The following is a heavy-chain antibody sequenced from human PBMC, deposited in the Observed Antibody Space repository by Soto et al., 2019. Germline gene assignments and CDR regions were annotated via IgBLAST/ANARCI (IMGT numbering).Heavy chain of an antibody. CDR1: GVSISSGTYY. J-gene: IGHJ4*02. Sequence: SETLSLTCSVSGVSISSGTYYWTWIRQHPGKGLEWIGYIYYSGASYFNPSLQGRISMSIDTSENQFSLNLSSVTAADTALYYCASGRVIASSPLDYWGQGTLVTVSS. D-gene: IGHD2-21*01. CDR3: ASGRVIASSPLDY. CDR2: IYYSGAS. V-gene: IGHV4-31*03.